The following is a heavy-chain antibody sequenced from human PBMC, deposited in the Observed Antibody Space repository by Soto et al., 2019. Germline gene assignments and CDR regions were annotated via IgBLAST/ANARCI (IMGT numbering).Heavy chain of an antibody. V-gene: IGHV4-31*03. CDR2: IYYSGST. Sequence: SETLSLPCTVSGGSISSGDYYWICIRQHPGKGLECIVYIYYSGSTYYNPPLKSRVTISVDTSKNQFSLKLSSVTAADTAVYYCARAGWVDTATNWFDHWGYGTLVTVSS. D-gene: IGHD5-18*01. CDR3: ARAGWVDTATNWFDH. J-gene: IGHJ5*02. CDR1: GGSISSGDYY.